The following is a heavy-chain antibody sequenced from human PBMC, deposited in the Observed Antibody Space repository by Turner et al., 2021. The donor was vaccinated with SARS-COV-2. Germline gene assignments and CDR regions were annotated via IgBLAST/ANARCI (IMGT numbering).Heavy chain of an antibody. Sequence: EVQLLESGGGLVQPGVSLVLSCAASGFTFSSYAMTWVRQDPGKGLEWVSSITGSADITHYADSVKGRFTISRDNSKNTLHLQMNSLRAEDTAIYYCAKDREGTGADYFDYWGQGTLVTVSS. D-gene: IGHD6-19*01. CDR2: ITGSADIT. CDR3: AKDREGTGADYFDY. J-gene: IGHJ4*02. CDR1: GFTFSSYA. V-gene: IGHV3-23*01.